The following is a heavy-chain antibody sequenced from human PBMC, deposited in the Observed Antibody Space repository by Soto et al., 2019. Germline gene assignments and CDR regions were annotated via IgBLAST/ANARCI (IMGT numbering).Heavy chain of an antibody. CDR2: TYFRSKWYN. CDR3: AKGDNLGPKTGYAFDP. J-gene: IGHJ5*02. V-gene: IGHV6-1*01. Sequence: SQTLSLTCVISGDSVSSNTASWNWIRQSPSRGLEWLGRTYFRSKWYNDYAVSVKSRIIINPDTSNKQFSLQLNSVTPEDTAVYFCAKGDNLGPKTGYAFDPWGQGIMVTVSS. D-gene: IGHD5-12*01. CDR1: GDSVSSNTAS.